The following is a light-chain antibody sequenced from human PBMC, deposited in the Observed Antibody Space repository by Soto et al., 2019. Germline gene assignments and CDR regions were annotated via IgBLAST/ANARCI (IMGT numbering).Light chain of an antibody. CDR2: AAS. V-gene: IGKV1-39*01. J-gene: IGKJ5*01. Sequence: DIQMTQSPSCLSASVGDRVTSTGRASQSIRTYLNWYQQKPGKAPKLLIYAASSLQSGVPSRFSGRGSGTDFTLTISSLQPDDFATYSCQLSDSSFTFGQGTRLEI. CDR1: QSIRTY. CDR3: QLSDSSFT.